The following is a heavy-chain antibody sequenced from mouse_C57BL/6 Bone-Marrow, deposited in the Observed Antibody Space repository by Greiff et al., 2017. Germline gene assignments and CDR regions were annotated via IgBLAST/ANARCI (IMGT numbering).Heavy chain of an antibody. CDR2: INPSSGYT. D-gene: IGHD1-1*01. CDR3: ARWELRRFYAMDY. J-gene: IGHJ4*01. CDR1: GYTFTSYW. V-gene: IGHV1-7*01. Sequence: QVQLKESGAELAKPGASVKLSCKASGYTFTSYWMHWVKQRPGQGLEWIGYINPSSGYTKYNQKFKDKATLTANKSSSTAYMQLSSLTYEDSAVYYCARWELRRFYAMDYWGQGTSVTVSS.